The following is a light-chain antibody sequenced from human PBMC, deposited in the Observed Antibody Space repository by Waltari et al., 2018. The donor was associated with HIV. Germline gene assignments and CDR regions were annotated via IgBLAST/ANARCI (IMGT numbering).Light chain of an antibody. CDR3: QSYDGTLSVWV. V-gene: IGLV1-40*01. CDR2: SNT. CDR1: TSHIAAGYE. Sequence: QSVLTQPPSVSGAPGQRVSLSCAGHTSHIAAGYEVHWYLQLPGSAPNLLIHSNTERPSGIPDRFSGSRSGASASLAITGLQVEDEGDYYCQSYDGTLSVWVFGGGTKLTVL. J-gene: IGLJ3*02.